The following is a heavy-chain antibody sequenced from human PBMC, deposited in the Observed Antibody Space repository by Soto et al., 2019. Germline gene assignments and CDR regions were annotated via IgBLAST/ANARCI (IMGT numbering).Heavy chain of an antibody. CDR2: IYYSGST. J-gene: IGHJ3*02. Sequence: QLQLQESGPGLVKPSETLSLTCTVSGGSISSSSYYWGWIRQPPGKGLEWIGSIYYSGSTYYNPSLKSRVTISVDTSKNQFSLKRSSVTAADTAVYYCARQVNPWAQGAFDIWGQGTMVTVSS. D-gene: IGHD3-10*01. CDR3: ARQVNPWAQGAFDI. V-gene: IGHV4-39*01. CDR1: GGSISSSSYY.